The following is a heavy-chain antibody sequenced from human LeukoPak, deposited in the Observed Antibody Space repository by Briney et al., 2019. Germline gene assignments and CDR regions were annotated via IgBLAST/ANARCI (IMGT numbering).Heavy chain of an antibody. V-gene: IGHV4-59*01. CDR1: GGSFSGCY. D-gene: IGHD3-16*02. Sequence: SETLSLTCAVYGGSFSGCYWSWIRQPPGKGLEWIGYIYYSGSTNYNPSLKSRVTISVDTSKNQFSLKLSSVTAADTAVYYCARVLVYDYVWGSYRYPTGGAFDIWGQGTMVTVSS. CDR3: ARVLVYDYVWGSYRYPTGGAFDI. J-gene: IGHJ3*02. CDR2: IYYSGST.